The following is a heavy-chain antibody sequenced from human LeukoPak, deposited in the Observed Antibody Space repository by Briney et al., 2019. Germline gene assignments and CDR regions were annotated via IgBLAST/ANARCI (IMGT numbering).Heavy chain of an antibody. CDR3: ARDLLYSNYALDY. Sequence: PSETLSLTCTVSGGSISSSSYYWGWIRQPPGTGLEWIGSIYYSGSTYYNPSLKSRVTISVDTSKNQFSLKLSSVTAADTAVYYCARDLLYSNYALDYWGQGTLVTVSS. D-gene: IGHD4-11*01. CDR1: GGSISSSSYY. V-gene: IGHV4-39*02. CDR2: IYYSGST. J-gene: IGHJ4*02.